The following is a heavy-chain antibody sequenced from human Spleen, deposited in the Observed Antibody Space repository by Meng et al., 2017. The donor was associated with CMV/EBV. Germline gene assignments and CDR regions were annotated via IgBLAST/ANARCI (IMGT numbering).Heavy chain of an antibody. V-gene: IGHV1-69*02. J-gene: IGHJ6*02. CDR1: GGTFSSYT. Sequence: SVKVSCKASGGTFSSYTVSWVRQAPGRGLEWMGRIISMLDIVTYAQNFQGRVTITADKSTSTAYMELNSLRSDDTAVYYCARAVYCSSSSCLYYGMDVWGQGTTVTVSS. CDR2: IISMLDIV. D-gene: IGHD2-2*01. CDR3: ARAVYCSSSSCLYYGMDV.